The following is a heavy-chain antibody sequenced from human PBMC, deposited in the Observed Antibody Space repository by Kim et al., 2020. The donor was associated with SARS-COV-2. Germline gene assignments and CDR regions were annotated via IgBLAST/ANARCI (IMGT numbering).Heavy chain of an antibody. Sequence: SQTLSLTCVISGDSVSSNIATWNWVRQSPSRGLEWLGRTYYRSRWLNEYATSVKSRITINPDTPKNQFSLQLSSVTPEDTAVYYCARAAGGKSGLDFWGQGTLVTVSS. J-gene: IGHJ4*02. CDR1: GDSVSSNIAT. CDR3: ARAAGGKSGLDF. CDR2: TYYRSRWLN. D-gene: IGHD6-13*01. V-gene: IGHV6-1*01.